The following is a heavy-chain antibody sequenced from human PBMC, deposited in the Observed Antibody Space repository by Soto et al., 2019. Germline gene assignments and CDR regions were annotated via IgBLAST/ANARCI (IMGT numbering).Heavy chain of an antibody. V-gene: IGHV3-21*01. CDR3: ARDLLDSSGYVGY. CDR2: ISSSSSSI. D-gene: IGHD3-22*01. CDR1: KFTFNSYT. J-gene: IGHJ4*02. Sequence: GGSLRLSCAASKFTFNSYTMNWVRQAPGKGLEWVSSISSSSSSIYYADSVKGRFTISRDNAKNSLYLQMNSLRAEDTAVYYCARDLLDSSGYVGYWGQGTLVTVSS.